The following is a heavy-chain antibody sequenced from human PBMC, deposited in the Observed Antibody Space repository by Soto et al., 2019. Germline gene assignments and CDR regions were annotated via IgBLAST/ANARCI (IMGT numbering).Heavy chain of an antibody. V-gene: IGHV4-31*02. CDR1: GGYY. CDR3: APRQGGGTIP. J-gene: IGHJ6*02. D-gene: IGHD3-16*01. Sequence: GGYYWSWIRQLPGKGLEWIGYIYFSGSTYYNPSLESRVTISLDTSQNQFSLKLSSVTAADTAVYYCAPRQGGGTIPWGQGTTVTSP. CDR2: IYFSGST.